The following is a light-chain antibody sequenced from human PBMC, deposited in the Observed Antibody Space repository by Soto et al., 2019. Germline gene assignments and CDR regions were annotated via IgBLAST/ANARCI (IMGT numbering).Light chain of an antibody. V-gene: IGKV2-40*01. CDR1: QSLLDTDGNIY. Sequence: IVMTQTPLALPVTPGEPASISCRSSQSLLDTDGNIYLDWFLQKPGQSPQLLIYRLSHRASGVPDRFSGSGSGTNFTLKISRVEADDVGVYYCLQRIELYTFGQGTKLEIK. CDR2: RLS. J-gene: IGKJ2*01. CDR3: LQRIELYT.